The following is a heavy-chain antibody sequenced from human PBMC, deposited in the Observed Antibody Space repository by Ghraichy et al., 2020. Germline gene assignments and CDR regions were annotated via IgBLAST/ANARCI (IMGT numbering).Heavy chain of an antibody. CDR3: AKFARDWPNEYLQH. CDR2: ITDNGGTK. J-gene: IGHJ1*01. Sequence: GGSLRLSCAASGFTFRTYAMSWVRQAPGKGLEWVSDITDNGGTKYDAESVKGRFTISRDNSKNTLFLQMNSLRGEDTAVYYCAKFARDWPNEYLQHWGQGALVTVSS. V-gene: IGHV3-23*01. CDR1: GFTFRTYA. D-gene: IGHD3/OR15-3a*01.